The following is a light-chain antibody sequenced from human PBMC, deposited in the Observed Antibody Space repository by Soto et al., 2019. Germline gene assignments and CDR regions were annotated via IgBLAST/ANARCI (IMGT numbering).Light chain of an antibody. V-gene: IGKV1-5*01. CDR2: DAS. J-gene: IGKJ1*01. CDR1: QTINSW. CDR3: QQYDSYSSGP. Sequence: DIHMPQFSSTPSGPFGDRATHTCRASQTINSWLAWYQQEPRKAPKVXXFDASSLKTGVPSRFSGSESGTEFTLTTSNLQPEDFANYYGQQYDSYSSGPFGQGTKVEIK.